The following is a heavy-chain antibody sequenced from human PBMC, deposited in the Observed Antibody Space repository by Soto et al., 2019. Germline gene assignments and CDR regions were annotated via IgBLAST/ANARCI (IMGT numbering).Heavy chain of an antibody. CDR1: GFTFSSYG. CDR3: ARDSRGDVVVVAATWNYLDY. J-gene: IGHJ4*02. CDR2: IWYDGSNK. Sequence: QVQLVESGGGVVQPGRSLRLSCAASGFTFSSYGMHWVRQAPGKGLEWVAVIWYDGSNKYYADSVKGRFTISRDNSKNTLYLQMNSLRAEDTAVYYCARDSRGDVVVVAATWNYLDYWGPGTLVTVSS. V-gene: IGHV3-33*01. D-gene: IGHD2-15*01.